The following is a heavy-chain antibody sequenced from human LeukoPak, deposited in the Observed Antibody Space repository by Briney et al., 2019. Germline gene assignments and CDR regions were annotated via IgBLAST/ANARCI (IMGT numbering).Heavy chain of an antibody. CDR3: AREVTLVRGVIGHGHYYTDV. CDR1: GGSISSNNYY. CDR2: IHYSGST. J-gene: IGHJ6*03. Sequence: SETLSLTCTVSGGSISSNNYYWGWIRQPPGKGLEWIGSIHYSGSTYHNPSLKSRVTISVDTSKNQFSLKLISVTAADTAVYYCAREVTLVRGVIGHGHYYTDVWGKGTTVTVSS. V-gene: IGHV4-39*07. D-gene: IGHD3-10*01.